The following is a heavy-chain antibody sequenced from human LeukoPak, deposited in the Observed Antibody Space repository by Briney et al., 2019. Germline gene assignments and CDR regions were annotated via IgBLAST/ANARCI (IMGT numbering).Heavy chain of an antibody. J-gene: IGHJ4*02. Sequence: GGSLRLSCAASGFTFSSYGMHWVRQAPGKGLEWVSHISSSGSTIYYTDSVKGRFTISRDNSKNLLYLQMNSLRAEETAIYYCAGTVARIGYWGQGTLVTVSS. D-gene: IGHD4-23*01. CDR2: ISSSGSTI. V-gene: IGHV3-48*04. CDR3: AGTVARIGY. CDR1: GFTFSSYG.